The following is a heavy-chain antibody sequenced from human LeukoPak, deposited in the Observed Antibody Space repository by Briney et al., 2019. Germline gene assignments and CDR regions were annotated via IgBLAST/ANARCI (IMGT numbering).Heavy chain of an antibody. D-gene: IGHD2-15*01. CDR2: ISAYNGNT. V-gene: IGHV1-18*01. J-gene: IGHJ5*02. CDR1: GYTFTSYG. Sequence: ASVKGSCKASGYTFTSYGISWVRQAPGQGLEWMGWISAYNGNTNYAQKLQGRVTMTTDTSTSTAYMELRSLRSDDTAVYYCARNPLGGYCSGGSCQNWFDPWGQGTLVTVSS. CDR3: ARNPLGGYCSGGSCQNWFDP.